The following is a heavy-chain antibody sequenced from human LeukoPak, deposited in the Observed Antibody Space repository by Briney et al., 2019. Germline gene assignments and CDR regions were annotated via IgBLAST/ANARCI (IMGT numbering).Heavy chain of an antibody. V-gene: IGHV3-23*01. D-gene: IGHD2-2*01. CDR1: GFTFSSYA. CDR2: ISGSGGST. Sequence: PGGSLRLSCAASGFTFSSYAMSWVRQAPGKGLEWVSAISGSGGSTYYADSVKGRFTISRDNSKNTLYLQMNSLRAEDTAVYYCAKDPHGVVPAAMYYYYYMDVWGKGTTVTVSS. CDR3: AKDPHGVVPAAMYYYYYMDV. J-gene: IGHJ6*03.